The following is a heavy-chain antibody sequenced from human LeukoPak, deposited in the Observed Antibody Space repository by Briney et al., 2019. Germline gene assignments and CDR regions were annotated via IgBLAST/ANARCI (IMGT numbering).Heavy chain of an antibody. V-gene: IGHV5-51*01. J-gene: IGHJ6*03. D-gene: IGHD6-6*01. CDR1: GSIFTSYW. CDR3: ASHSSSSTYYYYYYMDV. CDR2: IYPGDSDT. Sequence: LGASLQISCQGSGSIFTSYWIGWVRQLPGKGLEWMGIIYPGDSDTRYSPSFQGQVTISADKSISTASLQWSSLKASDTAMYYCASHSSSSTYYYYYYMDVWGKGTTVTVSS.